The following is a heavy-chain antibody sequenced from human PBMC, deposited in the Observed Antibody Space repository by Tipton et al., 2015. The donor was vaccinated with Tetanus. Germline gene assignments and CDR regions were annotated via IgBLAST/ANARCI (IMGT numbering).Heavy chain of an antibody. CDR2: IYPGDSDT. CDR1: GYSFNIYW. J-gene: IGHJ2*01. CDR3: ARRLGPYTGDQIWHFDL. V-gene: IGHV5-51*01. Sequence: VQLVQSGAEAKKPGESLKISCQGSGYSFNIYWIAWVRQMPGKGLEWMGFIYPGDSDTRYSPSFQGQVTISADKSISTAYLQWSSLQASDTAMYYCARRLGPYTGDQIWHFDLWGRGTLVTVSS. D-gene: IGHD7-27*01.